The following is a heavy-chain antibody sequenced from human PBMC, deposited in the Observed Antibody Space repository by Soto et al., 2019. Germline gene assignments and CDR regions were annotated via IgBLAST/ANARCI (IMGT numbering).Heavy chain of an antibody. CDR3: ARSSDSSGYYYRLGY. J-gene: IGHJ4*02. V-gene: IGHV4-61*01. CDR2: IYYTGST. Sequence: QVQLQESGPGLVKPSETLSLTCTVSGGSVSSGTYYWSWIRQPPGKGLEWIGYIYYTGSTKYNPSLESRVTIPLDSSKTQFSLTLSSVTAADTADYYCARSSDSSGYYYRLGYWGQGTLVTVSS. CDR1: GGSVSSGTYY. D-gene: IGHD3-22*01.